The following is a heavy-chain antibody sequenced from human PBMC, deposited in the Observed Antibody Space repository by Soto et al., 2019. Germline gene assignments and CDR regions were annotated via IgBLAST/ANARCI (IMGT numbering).Heavy chain of an antibody. CDR1: GYSFAPYG. V-gene: IGHV1-18*04. CDR3: ATEPIYYNDGSGYYPLGH. J-gene: IGHJ4*02. CDR2: ISAHNGDT. Sequence: ASVKVSCKASGYSFAPYGFSWVRQAPGQGLECVGWISAHNGDTHYSQKFQGRVTLTTDTSTNTGYMELRSLTSDDTAAYFCATEPIYYNDGSGYYPLGHWGQGTLVTVSS. D-gene: IGHD3-22*01.